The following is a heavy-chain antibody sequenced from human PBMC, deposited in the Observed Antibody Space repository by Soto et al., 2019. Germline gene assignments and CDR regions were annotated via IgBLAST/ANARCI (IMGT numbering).Heavy chain of an antibody. V-gene: IGHV3-48*03. CDR2: ISGSGTII. CDR1: GFTFSSYE. Sequence: GGSLRLSCAASGFTFSSYEMNWVRQAPGKGLEWLSYISGSGTIILYADSVKGRFTISRDNAKNTLYLQMNSLRAEDTAVYYCARALPLYGTIDYWGQGTLVTVYS. J-gene: IGHJ4*02. D-gene: IGHD2-8*01. CDR3: ARALPLYGTIDY.